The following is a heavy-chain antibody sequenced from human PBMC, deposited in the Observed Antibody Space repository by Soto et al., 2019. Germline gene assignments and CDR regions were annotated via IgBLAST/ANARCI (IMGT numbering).Heavy chain of an antibody. CDR1: GYTFTSYG. CDR2: ISAYNGNT. CDR3: AREDGDYESYYYYGMDV. D-gene: IGHD4-17*01. J-gene: IGHJ6*02. Sequence: QVQLVQSGAEVKKPGASVKVFCKASGYTFTSYGISWVRQAPGQGLEWMGWISAYNGNTNYAQKLQGRVTMTTDTSTSTAYMELRSLRSDDTAVYYCAREDGDYESYYYYGMDVWGQGTTVTVSS. V-gene: IGHV1-18*01.